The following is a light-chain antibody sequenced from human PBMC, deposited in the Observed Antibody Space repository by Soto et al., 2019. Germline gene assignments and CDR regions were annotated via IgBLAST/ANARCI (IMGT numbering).Light chain of an antibody. Sequence: EIVLTQSPGALSSSPGERATLSCRASQSIISRYSAWHQHTPGPAPSLLIYGVSNRATGLPERFSGSGSGTDFTLTISRLEPEDFAVYFCQQYGSSPRTFGQGTKVDIK. J-gene: IGKJ1*01. CDR3: QQYGSSPRT. V-gene: IGKV3-20*01. CDR1: QSIISRY. CDR2: GVS.